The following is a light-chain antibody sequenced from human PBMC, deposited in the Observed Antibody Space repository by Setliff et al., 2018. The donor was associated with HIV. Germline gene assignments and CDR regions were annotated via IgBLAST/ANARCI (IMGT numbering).Light chain of an antibody. CDR2: EVS. J-gene: IGLJ1*01. Sequence: QSVLAQPAPVSGSPGQSITISCTGTSSDVGGYNYVSWYQQHPGKAPKLMIYEVSNRPSWISNRFSGSKSGNTASLTISGLQAEDEADYYCSSYTSTTFYVFGSGTKV. CDR1: SSDVGGYNY. CDR3: SSYTSTTFYV. V-gene: IGLV2-14*01.